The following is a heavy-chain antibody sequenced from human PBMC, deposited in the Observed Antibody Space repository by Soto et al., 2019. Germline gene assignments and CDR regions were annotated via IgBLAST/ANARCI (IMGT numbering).Heavy chain of an antibody. CDR2: VNHRGST. CDR3: ARGVYNTIFGVVSLDY. D-gene: IGHD3-3*01. CDR1: GESFSGYY. V-gene: IGHV4-34*01. Sequence: PSETLSLTCAVYGESFSGYYLSWIRQPPGMGLEWIGEVNHRGSTNYNPSLKSRVTISVDTSMNQFSLKLSSVTAADTAVYYCARGVYNTIFGVVSLDYWGQGTLVTVSS. J-gene: IGHJ4*02.